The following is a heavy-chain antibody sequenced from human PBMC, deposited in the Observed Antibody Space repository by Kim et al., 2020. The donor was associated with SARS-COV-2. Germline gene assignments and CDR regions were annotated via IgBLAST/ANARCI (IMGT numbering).Heavy chain of an antibody. J-gene: IGHJ4*02. CDR1: DNSVSSDNYY. V-gene: IGHV4-61*01. D-gene: IGHD3-22*01. CDR2: IHDSGRI. CDR3: AIGVGWLIDY. Sequence: SETLSLTCTVSDNSVSSDNYYWNWIRQPPGKGLEWIGYIHDSGRINYNPSFKSRVTISGDNSKTQVSLNLNSVTDADTAVYYCAIGVGWLIDYWGQGILVTVSS.